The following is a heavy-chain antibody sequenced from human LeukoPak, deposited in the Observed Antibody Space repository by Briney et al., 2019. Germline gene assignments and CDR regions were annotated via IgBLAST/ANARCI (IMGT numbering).Heavy chain of an antibody. CDR2: ISSSGSTI. J-gene: IGHJ5*02. V-gene: IGHV3-48*03. CDR3: ARGGYQWELPLADDWFDP. CDR1: GFTFSSYE. D-gene: IGHD1-26*01. Sequence: GGSLRLSCAASGFTFSSYEMNWVRQAPGKGLEWVSYISSSGSTIYYAGSVKGRFTISRDNAKNSLYLQMNSLRAEDTAVYYCARGGYQWELPLADDWFDPWGQGTLVTVSS.